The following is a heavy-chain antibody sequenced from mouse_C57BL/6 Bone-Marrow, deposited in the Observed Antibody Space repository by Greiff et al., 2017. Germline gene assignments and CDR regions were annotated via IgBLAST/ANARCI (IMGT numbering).Heavy chain of an antibody. CDR1: GYTFTRYW. CDR2: IDPSDSET. CDR3: AMERYYGSSSDYYAMDY. Sequence: VQLQQPGAELVRPGYSVKLSCKASGYTFTRYWMHWVKQRPIQGLEWIGNIDPSDSETHYNQKFKDKATLTVDKSSSTAYMQIGSLTSEDSAVYYCAMERYYGSSSDYYAMDYWGQGTSVTVSS. V-gene: IGHV1-52*01. J-gene: IGHJ4*01. D-gene: IGHD1-1*01.